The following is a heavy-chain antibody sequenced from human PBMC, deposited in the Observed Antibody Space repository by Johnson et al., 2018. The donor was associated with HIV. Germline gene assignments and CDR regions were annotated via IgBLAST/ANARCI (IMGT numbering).Heavy chain of an antibody. CDR3: ARDQAGRGDAFDI. CDR2: IYRAGST. D-gene: IGHD6-13*01. CDR1: GFSISSNY. V-gene: IGHV3-66*01. J-gene: IGHJ3*02. Sequence: MLLVESGGGLVQPGGSLRLSCAASGFSISSNYMSWIRQAPGKGLEWVSVIYRAGSTYYADSVKDRFTISRDISKNTIYLQMNSLRAEDTAMYYCARDQAGRGDAFDIWGQGTMVTVSS.